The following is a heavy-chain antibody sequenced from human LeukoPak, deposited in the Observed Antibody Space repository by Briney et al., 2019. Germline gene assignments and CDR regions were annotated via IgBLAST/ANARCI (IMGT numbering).Heavy chain of an antibody. D-gene: IGHD1/OR15-1a*01. CDR2: INHSRST. J-gene: IGHJ6*03. Sequence: SETLSLTCAVYGGSSSGYYWSWIRQPPGKGLEWIGEINHSRSTNYNPSLKSRVTISVDTSKNQFSLKLSSVTAADTAVYYCARARRPWNSYYYYYYMDVWGKGTTVTVSS. CDR1: GGSSSGYY. V-gene: IGHV4-34*01. CDR3: ARARRPWNSYYYYYYMDV.